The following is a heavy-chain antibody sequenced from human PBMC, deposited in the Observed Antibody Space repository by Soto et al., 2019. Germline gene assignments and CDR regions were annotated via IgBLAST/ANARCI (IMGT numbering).Heavy chain of an antibody. CDR2: IYHSGRT. J-gene: IGHJ6*02. Sequence: QVQLQESGPGLVKPSGTLSLTCAVSGGSISSSNWWSWVRQPPGKGLEWIGEIYHSGRTNYNPSLKSRVPXAXDQXKNQPSLKLSSVTAADTAVYYCARVSGSYYYGMDVWGQGTTVTVSS. CDR3: ARVSGSYYYGMDV. D-gene: IGHD1-26*01. V-gene: IGHV4-4*02. CDR1: GGSISSSNW.